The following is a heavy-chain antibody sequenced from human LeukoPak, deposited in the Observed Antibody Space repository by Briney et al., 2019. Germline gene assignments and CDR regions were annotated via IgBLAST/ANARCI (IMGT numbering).Heavy chain of an antibody. Sequence: ASVKVSCKASGYTFTSYGISWVRQAPGQGLEWMGWISAYNGNTNYAQKLQGRVTMTTDTSTSTAYMELRSLRSEDTAVYYCARDQGPDYGSGSYYKGVDYWGQGTLVTVSS. V-gene: IGHV1-18*01. D-gene: IGHD3-10*01. CDR2: ISAYNGNT. CDR3: ARDQGPDYGSGSYYKGVDY. J-gene: IGHJ4*02. CDR1: GYTFTSYG.